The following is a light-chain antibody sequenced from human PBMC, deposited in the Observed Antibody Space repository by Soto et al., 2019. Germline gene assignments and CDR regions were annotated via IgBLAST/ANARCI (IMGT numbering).Light chain of an antibody. CDR1: QSVLYSANNKNY. Sequence: DIVMTQSPDSLAVSLGERATINCKSSQSVLYSANNKNYLAWYQQKPGQPPKQLIYWAATRESGVPDRFSGSGSGTAFNLTISSLQAGYVAVYYCQEYDSTPYTFGQGTKLEIK. J-gene: IGKJ2*01. CDR2: WAA. CDR3: QEYDSTPYT. V-gene: IGKV4-1*01.